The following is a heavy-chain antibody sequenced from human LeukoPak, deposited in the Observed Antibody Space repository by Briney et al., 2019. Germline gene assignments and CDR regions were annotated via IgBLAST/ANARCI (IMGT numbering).Heavy chain of an antibody. CDR1: GGSISSYY. CDR3: ARDVVAAAGTWDY. D-gene: IGHD6-13*01. Sequence: SETLSLTCSVSGGSISSYYWSWIRQPAGKGLEWIGRIYSSGSTNYNPSLESRVTMSVDTSKNQLSLKLSSVTAADTAVYYCARDVVAAAGTWDYWGQGTLVTVSS. J-gene: IGHJ4*02. CDR2: IYSSGST. V-gene: IGHV4-4*07.